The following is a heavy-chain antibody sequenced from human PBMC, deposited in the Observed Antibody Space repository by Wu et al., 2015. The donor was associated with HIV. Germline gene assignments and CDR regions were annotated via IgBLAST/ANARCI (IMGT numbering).Heavy chain of an antibody. CDR2: IIPIFGTA. CDR1: GGTFSSYA. J-gene: IGHJ4*02. CDR3: ARDTSYCGGDCYSYFDY. V-gene: IGHV1-69*12. Sequence: QVQLVQSGAEVKKPGSSVKVSCKASGGTFSSYAISWVRQAPGQGLEWMGGIIPIFGTANYAQKFQGRVTITADESTSTAYMELSSLRSEDTAVYYCARDTSYCGGDCYSYFDYWGQGTLVTVSS. D-gene: IGHD2-21*01.